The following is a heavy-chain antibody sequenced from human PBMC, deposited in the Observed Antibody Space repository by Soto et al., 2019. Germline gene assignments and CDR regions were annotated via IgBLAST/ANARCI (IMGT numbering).Heavy chain of an antibody. J-gene: IGHJ4*02. CDR1: GFSFAGYA. CDR3: AKTETFNGYYNAFDY. V-gene: IGHV3-23*01. D-gene: IGHD3-9*01. CDR2: ISGGGGST. Sequence: EVQLSESGGGLVQPGGSLRLSCAASGFSFAGYALTWVRLAPGKGLEWVASISGGGGSTYYADSVKGRFSISIDNSNRMVYLQLGSLTAGDTAVYYCAKTETFNGYYNAFDYWGQGTRVTVSS.